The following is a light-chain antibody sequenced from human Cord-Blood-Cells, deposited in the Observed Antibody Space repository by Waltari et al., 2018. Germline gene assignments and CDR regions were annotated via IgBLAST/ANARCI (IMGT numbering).Light chain of an antibody. J-gene: IGLJ3*02. V-gene: IGLV1-47*01. CDR1: SSNIGSNY. Sequence: QSVLTQPPSASGTPGQRVTISCSGSSSNIGSNYAYWYQQRPGTAPKLLIYRNNQRPSGVPDRFSGSKSGTSASLAISGLRSEDEADYYCAAWDDSLSGWVFGGGTKLTVL. CDR3: AAWDDSLSGWV. CDR2: RNN.